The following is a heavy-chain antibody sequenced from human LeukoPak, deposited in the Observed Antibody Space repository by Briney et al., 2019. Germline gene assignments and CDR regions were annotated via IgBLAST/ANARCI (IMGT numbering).Heavy chain of an antibody. J-gene: IGHJ3*02. CDR2: IYPGDSDT. CDR3: ARQAWWETTTGAFDI. D-gene: IGHD1-26*01. CDR1: GYIFTSYW. Sequence: GASLKISCKGSGYIFTSYWVGWVRQMPGKGLEWMGIIYPGDSDTRYSPSFQGQVTTSADKSISTAYLQWSSLKASDTAMYYCARQAWWETTTGAFDIWGQGTMVTVSS. V-gene: IGHV5-51*01.